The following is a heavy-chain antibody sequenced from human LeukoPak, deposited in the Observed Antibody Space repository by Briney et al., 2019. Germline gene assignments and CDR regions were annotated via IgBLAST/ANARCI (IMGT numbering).Heavy chain of an antibody. CDR1: GYSISSGFY. Sequence: SETLSLTCSVSGYSISSGFYWGWIRQPPGKGLEWIGSIFHSGSTYYNPSLKSRVTISVDTSKNQFSLKLSSVTAADTAVYYCARVITMVRGVTYYYYYYMDVWGKGTTVTVSS. D-gene: IGHD3-10*01. CDR2: IFHSGST. V-gene: IGHV4-38-2*02. CDR3: ARVITMVRGVTYYYYYYMDV. J-gene: IGHJ6*03.